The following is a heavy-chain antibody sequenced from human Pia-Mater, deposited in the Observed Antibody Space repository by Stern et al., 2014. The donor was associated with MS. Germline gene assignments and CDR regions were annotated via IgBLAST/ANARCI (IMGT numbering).Heavy chain of an antibody. D-gene: IGHD6-6*01. J-gene: IGHJ4*02. CDR3: ARDSAARLSDY. V-gene: IGHV1-46*01. Sequence: VQLVESGAEVKKSGASVKLSSKASGYTFTNYYMHWVRQAPGHGLEWMGIINPSGGSASYAQKFQDRVTMTSDSSSSTVFMELSSLRSDDTAVYYCARDSAARLSDYWGQGTLVTVSS. CDR2: INPSGGSA. CDR1: GYTFTNYY.